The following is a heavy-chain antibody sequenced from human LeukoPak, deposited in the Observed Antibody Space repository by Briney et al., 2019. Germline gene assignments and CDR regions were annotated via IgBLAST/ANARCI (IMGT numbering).Heavy chain of an antibody. D-gene: IGHD6-13*01. CDR1: GGTFSSYA. CDR3: AREAAAGTFYFDY. CDR2: IIPIFGTA. J-gene: IGHJ4*02. Sequence: GASVKVSCKASGGTFSSYAISWVRQAPGQGLEWMGGIIPIFGTANYAQKLQGRVTITADESTSTAYMELSSLGSEDTAVYYCAREAAAGTFYFDYWGRGTLVTVSS. V-gene: IGHV1-69*01.